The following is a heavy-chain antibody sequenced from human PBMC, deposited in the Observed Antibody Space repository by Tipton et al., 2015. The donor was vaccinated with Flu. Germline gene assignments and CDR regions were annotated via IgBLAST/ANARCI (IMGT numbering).Heavy chain of an antibody. Sequence: TLSLTCTVSGGSISSYYWSWIRQPPGKGLEWIGYIYYSGSTNYNPSLKSRVTISVDTSKNQFSLKLSSVTAADTAVYYCARPQRGTIDFWSGSGAFDIWGQGTMVTVSS. V-gene: IGHV4-59*08. D-gene: IGHD3-3*01. CDR1: GGSISSYY. CDR2: IYYSGST. J-gene: IGHJ3*02. CDR3: ARPQRGTIDFWSGSGAFDI.